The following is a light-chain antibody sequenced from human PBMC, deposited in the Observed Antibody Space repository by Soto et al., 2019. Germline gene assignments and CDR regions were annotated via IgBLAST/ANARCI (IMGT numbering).Light chain of an antibody. CDR3: CSYAGSYTV. J-gene: IGLJ2*01. Sequence: QSVLTQPPSASGTPGQRVIISCSGSSSNIGTDYVYWYQQLPGTAPKLLIYRNNQRPSGVPDRFSGSKSGTSASLAISGLRSEDEADYYCCSYAGSYTVFGGGTKLTVL. V-gene: IGLV1-47*01. CDR2: RNN. CDR1: SSNIGTDY.